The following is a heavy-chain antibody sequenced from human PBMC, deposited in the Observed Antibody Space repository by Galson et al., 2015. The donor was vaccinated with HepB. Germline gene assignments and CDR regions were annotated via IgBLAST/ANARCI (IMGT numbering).Heavy chain of an antibody. J-gene: IGHJ4*02. CDR2: INSDGSST. V-gene: IGHV3-74*01. Sequence: SLRLSCAASGFTFSSYWMRWVRQAPGKGPVWVSRINSDGSSTNYADSVKGRFTISRDNAKNTLYLQMNSLRAEDTAVYYCARDLEATFDYWGQGTLVTVSS. CDR1: GFTFSSYW. CDR3: ARDLEATFDY.